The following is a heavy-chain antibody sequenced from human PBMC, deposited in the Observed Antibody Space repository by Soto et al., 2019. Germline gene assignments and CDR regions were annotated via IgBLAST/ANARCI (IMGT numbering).Heavy chain of an antibody. Sequence: QLQLQESGSGLVKPSQTLSLTCAVSGGSISSGGNSWSWIRQPPGKGLEWIGYIYHSGSTYYNPSLKSRLTISVDRSKNQFSLKLNSVTAADTAVYSCARAGGLGAVAVDYWGQGTLVTVSS. CDR1: GGSISSGGNS. CDR2: IYHSGST. CDR3: ARAGGLGAVAVDY. D-gene: IGHD6-19*01. V-gene: IGHV4-30-2*01. J-gene: IGHJ4*02.